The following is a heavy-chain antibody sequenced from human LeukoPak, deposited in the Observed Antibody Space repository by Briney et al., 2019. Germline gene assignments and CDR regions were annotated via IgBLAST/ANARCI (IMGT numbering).Heavy chain of an antibody. D-gene: IGHD6-19*01. CDR1: GYTLTELS. Sequence: ASVKVSCKVSGYTLTELSMHWVRQAPGKGLEWVGGFDPEDGGTIYAQKFQGRVTMTEDTSTDTAYMELSSLRSEDTAVYYCATDSSQWLALDYWGQGTLVTVSS. V-gene: IGHV1-24*01. CDR2: FDPEDGGT. J-gene: IGHJ4*02. CDR3: ATDSSQWLALDY.